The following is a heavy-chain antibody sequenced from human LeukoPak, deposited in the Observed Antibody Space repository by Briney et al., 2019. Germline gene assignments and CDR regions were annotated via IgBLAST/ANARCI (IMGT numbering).Heavy chain of an antibody. D-gene: IGHD3-10*01. CDR2: INPSGGST. J-gene: IGHJ1*01. V-gene: IGHV1-46*01. CDR1: GYTFTSYY. CDR3: ARHLNGSGRSYEYFQH. Sequence: ASVKVSCKASGYTFTSYYMHWVRQAPGQGLEWMGIINPSGGSTSYAQKFQGRVTMTRDTSTSTVYMELSSLRSEETAVYYCARHLNGSGRSYEYFQHWGQGTLVTVSS.